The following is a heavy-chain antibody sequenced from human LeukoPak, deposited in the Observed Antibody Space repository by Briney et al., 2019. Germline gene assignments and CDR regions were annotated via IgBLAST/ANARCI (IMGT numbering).Heavy chain of an antibody. CDR1: GYTFTSYY. CDR3: ARVAGYDFWSGYPAAIEYFQH. CDR2: INPSGGST. J-gene: IGHJ1*01. V-gene: IGHV1-46*01. D-gene: IGHD3-3*01. Sequence: ASVKVSCKASGYTFTSYYMHWVRQAPGQGLEWMGIINPSGGSTSYAQKFQGRVTMTRDTSTSTVYMELSSLRSEDTAVYYCARVAGYDFWSGYPAAIEYFQHWGQGTLVTVSS.